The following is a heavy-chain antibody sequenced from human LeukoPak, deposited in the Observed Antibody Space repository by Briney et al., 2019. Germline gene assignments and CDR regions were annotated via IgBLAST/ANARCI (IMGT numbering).Heavy chain of an antibody. CDR1: GGSFSGYY. Sequence: SETLSLTCAVYGGSFSGYYWSWIRQPPGKGLEWIGEINHSGSTNYNPSLKSRVTISVDTSKNQFSLKLSSVTDADTAVYYCARVPPRTYYYDSSGYYYDYWGQGTLVSVSS. J-gene: IGHJ4*02. V-gene: IGHV4-34*01. CDR3: ARVPPRTYYYDSSGYYYDY. D-gene: IGHD3-22*01. CDR2: INHSGST.